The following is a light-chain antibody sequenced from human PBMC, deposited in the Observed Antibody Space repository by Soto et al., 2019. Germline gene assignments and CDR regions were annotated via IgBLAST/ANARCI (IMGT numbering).Light chain of an antibody. CDR1: QTISSW. CDR2: KAS. J-gene: IGKJ1*01. Sequence: PSTLSRSGGDRVTITCRASQTISSWLAWYQQKPGKAPKLLIYKASTLKSGVPSRVSGSGSGTECTLTISSLQPDDVATYYCQHYNSYSEAFGQGTKVDIK. V-gene: IGKV1-5*03. CDR3: QHYNSYSEA.